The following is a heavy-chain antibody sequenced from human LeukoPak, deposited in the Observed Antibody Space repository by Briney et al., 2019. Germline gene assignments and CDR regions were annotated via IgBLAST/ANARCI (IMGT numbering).Heavy chain of an antibody. CDR2: IRYDGSNK. CDR3: AKDRSSSWAGYMDV. Sequence: PGGSLRLSCAASGFTFSSYGMHWVRQAPGKGLEWVAFIRYDGSNKYYADSVKGRFTISRDNSKNTLYLQMNSLRAEDTAVYYCAKDRSSSWAGYMDVWGKGTTVTVSS. J-gene: IGHJ6*03. CDR1: GFTFSSYG. D-gene: IGHD6-13*01. V-gene: IGHV3-30*02.